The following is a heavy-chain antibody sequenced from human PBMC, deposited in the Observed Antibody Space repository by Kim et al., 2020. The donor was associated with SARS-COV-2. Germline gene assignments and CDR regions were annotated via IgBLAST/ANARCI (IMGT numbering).Heavy chain of an antibody. CDR3: ARDGTDGMDV. V-gene: IGHV1-3*01. CDR2: NT. J-gene: IGHJ6*02. D-gene: IGHD1-1*01. Sequence: NTKYSQKFQGRVTITRDTSASTAYMELSSLRSEDTAVYYCARDGTDGMDVWGQGTTVTVSS.